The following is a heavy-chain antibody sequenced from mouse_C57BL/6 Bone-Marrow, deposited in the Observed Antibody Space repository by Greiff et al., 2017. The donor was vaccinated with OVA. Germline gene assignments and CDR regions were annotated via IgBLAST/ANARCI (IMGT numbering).Heavy chain of an antibody. CDR3: ARHGASSIYYGYAWFAY. D-gene: IGHD2-2*01. CDR1: GYTFTEYT. J-gene: IGHJ3*01. CDR2: FYPGSGSI. V-gene: IGHV1-62-2*01. Sequence: VQLVASGAELVKPGASVKLSCKASGYTFTEYTIHWVKQRSGQGLEWIGWFYPGSGSIKYNEKFKDKATLTADKSSSTVYMELSRLTSEDSAVYFCARHGASSIYYGYAWFAYWGQGTLVTVSA.